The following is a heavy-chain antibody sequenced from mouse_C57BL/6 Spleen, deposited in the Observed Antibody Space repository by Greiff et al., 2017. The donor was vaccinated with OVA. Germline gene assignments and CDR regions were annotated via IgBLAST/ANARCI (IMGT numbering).Heavy chain of an antibody. J-gene: IGHJ4*01. D-gene: IGHD4-1*01. CDR1: GFTFSSYA. CDR2: ISSGGDYI. Sequence: EVKLVESGEGLVKPGGSLKLSCAASGFTFSSYAMSWVRQTPEKRLEWVAYISSGGDYIYYADTVKGRFTISRDNARNTLYLQMSSLKSEDTAMYYCTRDRDWDDAMDYWGQGTSVTVSS. V-gene: IGHV5-9-1*02. CDR3: TRDRDWDDAMDY.